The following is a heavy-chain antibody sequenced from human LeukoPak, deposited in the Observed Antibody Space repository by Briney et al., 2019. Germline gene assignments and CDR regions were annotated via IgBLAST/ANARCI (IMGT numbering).Heavy chain of an antibody. CDR1: GYTFTSYG. CDR3: ARGGLTMVRGVRSNWFDP. CDR2: ISAYNGNT. V-gene: IGHV1-18*01. D-gene: IGHD3-10*01. Sequence: ASVKVSCKASGYTFTSYGISWVRQAPGQGLEWMGWISAYNGNTNYAQKLQGRVTMTTDTSTSTAYMELRSLRSDDTAVYYCARGGLTMVRGVRSNWFDPWGQGTLVTVSS. J-gene: IGHJ5*02.